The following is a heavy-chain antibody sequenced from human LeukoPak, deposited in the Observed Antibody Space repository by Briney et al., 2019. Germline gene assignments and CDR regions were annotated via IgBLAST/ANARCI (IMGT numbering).Heavy chain of an antibody. D-gene: IGHD1-26*01. V-gene: IGHV3-23*01. CDR3: ARRWIVGATSYFDY. CDR2: ISGSGGST. J-gene: IGHJ4*02. Sequence: GGSLRLPCAASGFTFSNYAMNWVRQAPGKGLEWVSAISGSGGSTYYSDSVKGRFTISRDNSKNTLYLQMNSLRAEDTAVYYCARRWIVGATSYFDYWGQGTLVTVSS. CDR1: GFTFSNYA.